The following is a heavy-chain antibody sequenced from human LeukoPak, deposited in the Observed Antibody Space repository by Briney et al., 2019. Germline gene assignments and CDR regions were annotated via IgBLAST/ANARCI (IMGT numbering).Heavy chain of an antibody. CDR3: ARDLRGYGDFVDY. V-gene: IGHV4-59*12. J-gene: IGHJ4*02. CDR1: SASLSGYY. Sequence: PSETLSLTCTLYSASLSGYYWSWIRQPPGKGLGWLGYIYYSVSTNYNPSLKSRVTISVDTSKNQFSLKLSSVTAADTAVYYCARDLRGYGDFVDYWGQGTLVTVSS. D-gene: IGHD4-17*01. CDR2: IYYSVST.